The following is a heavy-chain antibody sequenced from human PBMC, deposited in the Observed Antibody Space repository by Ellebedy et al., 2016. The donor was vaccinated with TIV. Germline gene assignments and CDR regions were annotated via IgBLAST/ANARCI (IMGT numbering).Heavy chain of an antibody. J-gene: IGHJ6*02. D-gene: IGHD6-19*01. CDR3: ARENGSGWYGRMDV. CDR2: ISSNGGST. Sequence: GESLKISCAASGFTFSSYAMHWVRQAPGKGLEYVSAISSNGGSTYYADSVKGRFTISRDNSKNTLYLQMNSLRAEDTAVYYCARENGSGWYGRMDVWGQGTTVTVSS. V-gene: IGHV3-64*04. CDR1: GFTFSSYA.